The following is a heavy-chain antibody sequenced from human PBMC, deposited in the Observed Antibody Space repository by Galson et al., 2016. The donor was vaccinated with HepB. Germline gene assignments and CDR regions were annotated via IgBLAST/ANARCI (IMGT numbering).Heavy chain of an antibody. J-gene: IGHJ3*02. CDR2: IYSIGST. CDR3: ARTNYGDDVFEI. CDR1: GGAINSYY. V-gene: IGHV4-59*01. D-gene: IGHD4-17*01. Sequence: ETLSLPCTVSGGAINSYYWRWLRQPPGKGLEWIGYIYSIGSTYYKPSLESRVTISVDTSKNQFSLRLSSVTAADTAVYYCARTNYGDDVFEIWGQGTMVTVSS.